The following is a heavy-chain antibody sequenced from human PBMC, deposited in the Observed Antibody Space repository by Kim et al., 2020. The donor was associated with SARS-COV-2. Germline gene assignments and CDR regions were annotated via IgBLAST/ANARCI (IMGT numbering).Heavy chain of an antibody. CDR2: IYNSGST. D-gene: IGHD3-22*01. Sequence: SETLSLTCSVSGDSVSGGGHYWSWVRQFPGKGLEWIGYIYNSGSTYYNPSLESRVSMSMDTSNNHLSLKLRSVTAADTAVYYCARDDSTLFALDIWGQGT. CDR3: ARDDSTLFALDI. V-gene: IGHV4-31*03. CDR1: GDSVSGGGHY. J-gene: IGHJ3*02.